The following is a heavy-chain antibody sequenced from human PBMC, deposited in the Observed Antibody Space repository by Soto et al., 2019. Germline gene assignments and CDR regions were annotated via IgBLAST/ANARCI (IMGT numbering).Heavy chain of an antibody. CDR1: GGSFIGYY. CDR3: ARGVPLRGVDY. CDR2: INHSGST. Sequence: PSETLSLTCAVYGGSFIGYYWSWIRQPPGKGLEWIGEINHSGSTNYNPSLKSRVTISVDTSKNQFSLKLSSVTAADTAVYYCARGVPLRGVDYWGQGTLVTVSS. D-gene: IGHD2-8*02. J-gene: IGHJ4*02. V-gene: IGHV4-34*01.